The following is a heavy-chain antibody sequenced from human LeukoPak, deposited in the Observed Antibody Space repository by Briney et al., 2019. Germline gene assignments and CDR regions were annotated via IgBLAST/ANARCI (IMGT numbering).Heavy chain of an antibody. J-gene: IGHJ5*02. Sequence: GGSLRLSCEASGFTFSSYGMHWVRQAPGKGLEWVAVISYDGSNKYYADSVKGRFTISRDNSKNTLYLQMNSLRAEDTAVYYCARDVSAGTQWELPGPWGQGTLVTVSS. D-gene: IGHD1-26*01. CDR2: ISYDGSNK. CDR3: ARDVSAGTQWELPGP. CDR1: GFTFSSYG. V-gene: IGHV3-30*03.